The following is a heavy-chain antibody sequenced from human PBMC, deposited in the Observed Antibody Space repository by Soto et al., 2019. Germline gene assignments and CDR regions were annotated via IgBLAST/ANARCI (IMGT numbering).Heavy chain of an antibody. CDR1: GGSISSGDYY. CDR2: IYYSGST. V-gene: IGHV4-30-4*01. D-gene: IGHD1-26*01. J-gene: IGHJ4*02. CDR3: ARAIEWELLHFDY. Sequence: QVQLQESGPGLVKPSQTLCLTCTVSGGSISSGDYYWSWIRQPPGKGLEWIGYIYYSGSTYYNPSLKSRVTISVDTSKNQFSLKLSSVTAADTAVYYCARAIEWELLHFDYWGQGTLVTVSS.